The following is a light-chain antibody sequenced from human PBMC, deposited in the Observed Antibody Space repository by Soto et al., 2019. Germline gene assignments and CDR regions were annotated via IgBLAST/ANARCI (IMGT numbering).Light chain of an antibody. CDR2: GAS. V-gene: IGKV3-20*01. J-gene: IGKJ1*01. CDR1: QSIDNNH. Sequence: EIVLTQSPGTLSLSPGERVTLSCRASQSIDNNHLAWYQQKPGQAPRLLIYGASTRATGVPDRFSGSGSGTDFTLTISRLEPEDFAVYHCQQYGSLSWTFGQGTKVDIK. CDR3: QQYGSLSWT.